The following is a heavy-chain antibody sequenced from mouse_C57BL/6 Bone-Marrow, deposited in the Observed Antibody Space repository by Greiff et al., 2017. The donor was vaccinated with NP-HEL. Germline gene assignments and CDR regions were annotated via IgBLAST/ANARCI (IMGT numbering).Heavy chain of an antibody. J-gene: IGHJ3*01. CDR1: GYTFTTYW. Sequence: QVQLQQPGAELVKPGASVKLSCKASGYTFTTYWMQWVKQRPGQGLEWIGEIDPSDSYTNYNQKFKGKATLTVDNSSSTAYMQLSSLTSEDSAVSYCARKSYYGRSYEFAYWGQGTLVTVSA. CDR2: IDPSDSYT. V-gene: IGHV1-50*01. CDR3: ARKSYYGRSYEFAY. D-gene: IGHD1-1*01.